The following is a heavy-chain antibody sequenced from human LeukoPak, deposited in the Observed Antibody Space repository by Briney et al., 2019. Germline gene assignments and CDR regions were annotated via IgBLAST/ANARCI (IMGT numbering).Heavy chain of an antibody. Sequence: GGSLRLSCAASGFTFSSYSMNWVRQAPGKGLEWVSSISSSSSYIYYADSVKGRFTISRDNAKNSLYLQMNSLRAEDTAVYYCARYHRTGDPLFDYWGQGTLVTVSS. D-gene: IGHD7-27*01. CDR1: GFTFSSYS. CDR2: ISSSSSYI. CDR3: ARYHRTGDPLFDY. J-gene: IGHJ4*02. V-gene: IGHV3-21*01.